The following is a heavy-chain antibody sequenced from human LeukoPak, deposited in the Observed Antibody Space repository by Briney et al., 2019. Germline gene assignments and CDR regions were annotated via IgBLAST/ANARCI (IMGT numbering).Heavy chain of an antibody. CDR1: GFDFSSNW. CDR3: AKDHYWSNAY. D-gene: IGHD3-3*01. J-gene: IGHJ4*02. V-gene: IGHV3-74*01. Sequence: PGGSLRLSCAASGFDFSSNWMHWVRHAPGQGLVWVSRIKGDGISTNYADSVKGRFTISRDIAKNTLYLQMNSLRAEDTGVYYCAKDHYWSNAYWGRGTLVTVSS. CDR2: IKGDGIST.